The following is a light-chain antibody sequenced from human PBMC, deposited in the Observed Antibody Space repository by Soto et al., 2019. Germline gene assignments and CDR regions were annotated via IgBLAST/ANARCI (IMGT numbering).Light chain of an antibody. CDR1: DSLLHSNGYNY. CDR3: QQYNTYSPLT. CDR2: LGS. V-gene: IGKV2-28*01. J-gene: IGKJ4*01. Sequence: DIVMTQSPLFLPVTPGEPASISCRSIDSLLHSNGYNYLDWYLQKPGQSPQLLIYLGSNRASGVPDRFSGSGSGTEFTLTISSLQPDDFATYYCQQYNTYSPLTFGGGTKVDIK.